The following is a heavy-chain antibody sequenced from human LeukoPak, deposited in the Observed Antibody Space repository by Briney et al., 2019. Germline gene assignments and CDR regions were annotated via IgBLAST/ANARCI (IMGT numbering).Heavy chain of an antibody. D-gene: IGHD6-6*01. V-gene: IGHV4-4*09. Sequence: SETLSLTCTVSGGAVNNYYWSWLRQPPGKGLEGIGYIYTSGHTNYNPSLTSRVTISVDTSNNQFSLKLSSVTAADTVVYYCARLTFTTRPVDVWGKGTTVTVSS. CDR3: ARLTFTTRPVDV. J-gene: IGHJ6*04. CDR1: GGAVNNYY. CDR2: IYTSGHT.